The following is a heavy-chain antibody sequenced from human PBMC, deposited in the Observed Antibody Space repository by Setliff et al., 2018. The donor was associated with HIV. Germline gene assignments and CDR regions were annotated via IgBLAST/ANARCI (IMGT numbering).Heavy chain of an antibody. D-gene: IGHD3-10*01. CDR2: ISGSGRGT. Sequence: GGSLRLSCVGSGFTFSDYAMSWVRQAPGKGLEWVSAISGSGRGTYYADSVKGRFTISRDNSKNTLYLQVNSLRTEDTAVYFCARDDRWVYNDYLDYWGQGTLVTVSS. J-gene: IGHJ4*02. CDR1: GFTFSDYA. V-gene: IGHV3-23*01. CDR3: ARDDRWVYNDYLDY.